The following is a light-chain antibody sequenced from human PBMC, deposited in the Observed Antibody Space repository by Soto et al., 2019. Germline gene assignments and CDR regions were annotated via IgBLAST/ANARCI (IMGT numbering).Light chain of an antibody. CDR3: SSYAGANSVV. CDR2: AVS. J-gene: IGLJ2*01. Sequence: QSALTQPPSASGSPGQSVTISCTGMSSDVGGYNYVSWYQQHPGKAPKLMIYAVSKRPSGVPDRFAGSKSGNTASLTVSGLQAEDEADYYCSSYAGANSVVFGGGTKVTVL. CDR1: SSDVGGYNY. V-gene: IGLV2-8*01.